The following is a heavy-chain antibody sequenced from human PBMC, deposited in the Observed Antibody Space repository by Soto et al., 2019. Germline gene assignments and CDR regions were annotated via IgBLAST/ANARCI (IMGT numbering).Heavy chain of an antibody. Sequence: SETLSLTCAVSGGSISSGGYSWSWIRQPPGKGLEWIGYIYHSGSTYYNPSLKSRVTISVDRSKNQFSLKLSSVTAADTAVYYCARHPGFYDILTGYTTYYFDYWAQGILVTVS. J-gene: IGHJ4*02. V-gene: IGHV4-30-2*01. CDR3: ARHPGFYDILTGYTTYYFDY. CDR2: IYHSGST. D-gene: IGHD3-9*01. CDR1: GGSISSGGYS.